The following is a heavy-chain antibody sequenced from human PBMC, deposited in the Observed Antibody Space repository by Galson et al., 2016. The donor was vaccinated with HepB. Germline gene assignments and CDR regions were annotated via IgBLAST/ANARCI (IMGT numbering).Heavy chain of an antibody. Sequence: SLRLSCAASGFTVSSNYMSWVRQAPGKGLEWVSVIYSGGSRYYADSVMGRFTISRDTSKNTLSLQVDDLRVEDTAVYYCARVDHGSGRFHGSGRSYSYYYGMNVWGQGTTVTVSS. D-gene: IGHD3-10*01. CDR1: GFTVSSNY. CDR3: ARVDHGSGRFHGSGRSYSYYYGMNV. V-gene: IGHV3-53*01. J-gene: IGHJ6*02. CDR2: IYSGGSR.